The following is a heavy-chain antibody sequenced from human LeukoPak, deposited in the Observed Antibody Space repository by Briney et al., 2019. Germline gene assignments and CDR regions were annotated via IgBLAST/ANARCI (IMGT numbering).Heavy chain of an antibody. V-gene: IGHV3-11*04. CDR2: ISYTSTTI. D-gene: IGHD3-10*01. Sequence: GGSLRLSCAASGFPFSDYYMTWIRQAPGKGLEWISYISYTSTTIYYADSVKGRFTISRDNAKNSLYLQMNSLRAEDTAVYYCASFEALLWFGELSGAEYFQHWGQGTLVTVSS. CDR1: GFPFSDYY. J-gene: IGHJ1*01. CDR3: ASFEALLWFGELSGAEYFQH.